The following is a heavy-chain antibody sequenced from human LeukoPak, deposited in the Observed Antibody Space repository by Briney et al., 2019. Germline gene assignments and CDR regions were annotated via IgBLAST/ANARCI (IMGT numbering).Heavy chain of an antibody. J-gene: IGHJ4*02. V-gene: IGHV4-4*02. D-gene: IGHD5-18*01. Sequence: TSGTLSLTCAVSGVSISSNNWWTWVRQPPGKGLEWIGETHRSGDTKYSPSLQTRATISIDNSKNQLSLNLNSVTAADTAVYYCSTRDQSRTDMVPPDYWGQGTLVTVSS. CDR1: GVSISSNNW. CDR3: STRDQSRTDMVPPDY. CDR2: THRSGDT.